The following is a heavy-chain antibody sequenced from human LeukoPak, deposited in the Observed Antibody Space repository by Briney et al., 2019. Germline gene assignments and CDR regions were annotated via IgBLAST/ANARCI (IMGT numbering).Heavy chain of an antibody. J-gene: IGHJ6*02. CDR1: GFRFSGYW. CDR3: ARGIVVVPAALYVGYYYGMDV. V-gene: IGHV3-53*01. D-gene: IGHD2-2*01. CDR2: IYSGGST. Sequence: GGSLRLSCAASGFRFSGYWMTWVRQAPGKGLEWVSVIYSGGSTYYADSVKGRFTISRDNSKNTLYLQMNSLRAEDTAVYYCARGIVVVPAALYVGYYYGMDVWGQGTTVTVSS.